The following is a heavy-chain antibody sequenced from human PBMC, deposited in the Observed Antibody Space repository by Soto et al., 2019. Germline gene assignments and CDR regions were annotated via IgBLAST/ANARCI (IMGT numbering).Heavy chain of an antibody. V-gene: IGHV3-15*01. CDR3: VKVLPLANSWLDY. D-gene: IGHD3-10*01. CDR2: IKSRPENETT. Sequence: VHLVESGGGFVKPGGSLTLSCAASGFTFSNVWLSWVRQGPGKGLEWLGRIKSRPENETTDYASPARGRFIISRDDSKHMLYLQLTRLNSENTGVYDWVKVLPLANSWLDYVGQGTPVTVSS. CDR1: GFTFSNVW. J-gene: IGHJ4*02.